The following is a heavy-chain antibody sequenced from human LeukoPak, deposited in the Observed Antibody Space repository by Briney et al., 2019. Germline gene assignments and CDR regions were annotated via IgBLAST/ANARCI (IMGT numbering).Heavy chain of an antibody. V-gene: IGHV3-23*01. CDR3: AKAAGDCSGYYWGAFDI. D-gene: IGHD3-3*01. J-gene: IGHJ3*02. CDR2: ISGSGGST. Sequence: GGSLRLSCAASGFTFSSYAMSWVRQAPGKGLEWVSAISGSGGSTYYADSVKGRFTISRDNSKNTLYLQMNSLRAEDTAVYYCAKAAGDCSGYYWGAFDIWGQGTMVTVSS. CDR1: GFTFSSYA.